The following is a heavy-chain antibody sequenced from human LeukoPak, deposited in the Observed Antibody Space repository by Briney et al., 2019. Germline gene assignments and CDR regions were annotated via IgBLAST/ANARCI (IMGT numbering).Heavy chain of an antibody. CDR2: IGIADDT. D-gene: IGHD5/OR15-5a*01. CDR1: GFTYSNYD. Sequence: GGSLRLSCAASGFTYSNYDMHWVRQGPGGGLEWVSAIGIADDTHYADSVKGRFTISRENARNSLYLQINSLRDGDTAVYYCVRGGIRVSGIDAFDIWGQGTVVTISS. CDR3: VRGGIRVSGIDAFDI. V-gene: IGHV3-13*01. J-gene: IGHJ3*02.